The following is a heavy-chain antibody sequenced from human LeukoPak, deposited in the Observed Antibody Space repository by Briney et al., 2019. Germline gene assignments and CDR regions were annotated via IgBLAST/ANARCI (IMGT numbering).Heavy chain of an antibody. V-gene: IGHV3-64D*06. CDR2: ITGSGGST. Sequence: GGSLRLSCSASGFTFSTYFMHWVRQAPGKGLECVSAITGSGGSTYYADSVKGRFTISRDNSKNTLYLQMSSLRAEDTAVYYCVRDQRGGSSGYYDSWGQGALVTVSS. J-gene: IGHJ4*02. D-gene: IGHD3-22*01. CDR1: GFTFSTYF. CDR3: VRDQRGGSSGYYDS.